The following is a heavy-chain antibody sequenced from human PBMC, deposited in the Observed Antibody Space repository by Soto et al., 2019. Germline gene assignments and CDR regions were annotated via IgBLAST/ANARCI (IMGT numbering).Heavy chain of an antibody. V-gene: IGHV4-30-4*08. Sequence: PSETLSLTCNVSGGYISSSSSYCSWIRQHPGKGLEWIGYIYYSGSTYYNPSLKSRVTISVDTSKNQFSLKLTSVTAADTAVYYCARHRRTTVAKFYFDNWGQGALVTVSS. CDR1: GGYISSSSSY. D-gene: IGHD4-4*01. CDR2: IYYSGST. J-gene: IGHJ4*02. CDR3: ARHRRTTVAKFYFDN.